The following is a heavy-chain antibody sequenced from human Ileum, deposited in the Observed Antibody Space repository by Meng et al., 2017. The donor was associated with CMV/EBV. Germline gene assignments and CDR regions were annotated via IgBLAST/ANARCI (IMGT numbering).Heavy chain of an antibody. D-gene: IGHD3-10*01. J-gene: IGHJ4*02. CDR3: NRHTQYYGWAYCVSYYFDY. V-gene: IGHV3-73*01. CDR1: SD. Sequence: SDVHWVSNGAGKGMRWVQRIGREINNYGAAYDGWVTGRFTITRNGLKNTTYLQKSKLTTEDTAVYYCNRHTQYYGWAYCVSYYFDYWGQGTLVTVSS. CDR2: IGREINNYGA.